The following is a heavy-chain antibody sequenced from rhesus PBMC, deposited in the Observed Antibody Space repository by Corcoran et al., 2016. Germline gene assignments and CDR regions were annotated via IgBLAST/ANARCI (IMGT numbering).Heavy chain of an antibody. J-gene: IGHJ6*01. CDR1: GGSITGYY. Sequence: QVKLQQWGEGLVKPSETLSLTCAVYGGSITGYYWSWIRQPPGKGLEWIGNIDGNSEITNYNPSLKSRVTISKDTSKNQFSLKLSSGTAADTAVYYCARLCIAAGPDYYGLDSWGQGVVVTVSS. D-gene: IGHD6-13*01. V-gene: IGHV4-73*01. CDR2: IDGNSEIT. CDR3: ARLCIAAGPDYYGLDS.